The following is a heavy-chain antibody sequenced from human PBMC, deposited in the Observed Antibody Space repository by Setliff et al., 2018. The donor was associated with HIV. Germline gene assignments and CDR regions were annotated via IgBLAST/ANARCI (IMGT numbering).Heavy chain of an antibody. CDR3: AHSLYCSSSNCSGLLFDY. Sequence: SGPTLVNPPQTLTLTCAFSGFSLTTSAVGVGWIRQPPGKALEWLALIYWDDDKRYRSSLKSRLTITKDTSKNQVVLTMTNMDPVDTATYYCAHSLYCSSSNCSGLLFDYWGQGTLVTVSS. D-gene: IGHD2-2*01. V-gene: IGHV2-5*02. CDR1: GFSLTTSAVG. CDR2: IYWDDDK. J-gene: IGHJ4*02.